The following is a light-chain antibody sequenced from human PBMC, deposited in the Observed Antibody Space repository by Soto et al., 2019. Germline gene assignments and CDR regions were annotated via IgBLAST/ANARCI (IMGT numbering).Light chain of an antibody. CDR1: ISDVGRYDY. CDR3: SSFTSSNTPVV. V-gene: IGLV2-14*01. Sequence: QSALTQPASVSGSPGQSITISCTGTISDVGRYDYVSWYQQYPGKAPKLMIHDVTNRPSGIPNRFSGSKSGSTASLTISGLQADDEADYYCSSFTSSNTPVVFGGGTKLTVL. CDR2: DVT. J-gene: IGLJ2*01.